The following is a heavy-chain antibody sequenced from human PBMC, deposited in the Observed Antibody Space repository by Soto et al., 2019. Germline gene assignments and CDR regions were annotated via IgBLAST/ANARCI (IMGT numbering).Heavy chain of an antibody. V-gene: IGHV1-3*01. D-gene: IGHD1-1*01. CDR3: ASGTGMEQNSYYYGLDL. Sequence: GASVKVSCKASGYTFSTYAMHWVRQAPGHSLEWMGWINGATGQTRSSQRFQDRVTITRDTSASTAYMELSGLRSGDTAVYYCASGTGMEQNSYYYGLDLWGQGTTVTVSS. CDR1: GYTFSTYA. J-gene: IGHJ6*02. CDR2: INGATGQT.